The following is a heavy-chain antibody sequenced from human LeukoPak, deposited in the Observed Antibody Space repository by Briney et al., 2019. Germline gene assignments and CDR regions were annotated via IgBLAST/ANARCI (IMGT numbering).Heavy chain of an antibody. J-gene: IGHJ4*02. Sequence: GALRLSCAASGFTFSNYWMNRVRQAPGQGLEWVANIKHDGSEKYYVDSVKGRFTISRDNAKNSLYLQMNSLRVEDTAVYYCARDYDFWSQGTLVTVSS. D-gene: IGHD3-3*01. CDR3: ARDYDF. CDR1: GFTFSNYW. V-gene: IGHV3-7*01. CDR2: IKHDGSEK.